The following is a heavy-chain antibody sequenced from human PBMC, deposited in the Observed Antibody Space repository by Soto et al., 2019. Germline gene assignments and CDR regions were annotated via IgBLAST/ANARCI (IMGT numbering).Heavy chain of an antibody. CDR1: GGTFSSYA. J-gene: IGHJ6*02. CDR3: ASSKEGDLTRCDV. D-gene: IGHD3-16*01. Sequence: QVQLVQSGAEVKKPGSSVKVSCKASGGTFSSYAISWVRQAPGQGLEWMGRIIPILGIANYAQKFQGRVTITADKPTSTAYMELSSLRSEEPAVYYCASSKEGDLTRCDVWGQGTTVTVSS. CDR2: IIPILGIA. V-gene: IGHV1-69*02.